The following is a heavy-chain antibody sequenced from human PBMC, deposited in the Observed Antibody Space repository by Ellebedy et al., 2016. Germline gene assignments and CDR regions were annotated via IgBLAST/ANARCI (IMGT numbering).Heavy chain of an antibody. D-gene: IGHD2-21*02. CDR3: ARARYCGGDCYVAMDV. V-gene: IGHV1-69*08. Sequence: ASVKVSCKASGDTFSTFTINWVRQAPGQGLEWMGRFNPRLGTTNYARKFQGRVAITADKSTTTAYMERTRLTSEDTAVYFCARARYCGGDCYVAMDVWGLGTTVTVSS. CDR1: GDTFSTFT. CDR2: FNPRLGTT. J-gene: IGHJ6*02.